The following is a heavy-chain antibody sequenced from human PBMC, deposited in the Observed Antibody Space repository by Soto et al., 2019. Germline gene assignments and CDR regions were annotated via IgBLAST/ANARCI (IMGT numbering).Heavy chain of an antibody. CDR3: AALKGGGE. CDR2: ISSDSETR. V-gene: IGHV3-48*01. Sequence: EVQLVESGGGLVQPGGSLRLSCAASGFTFSAHTMNWVRQAPGKGLEWISFISSDSETRYYVDSVKGRLTTSSDNAKYSLFLEMTSLRAEAAAVYYGAALKGGGEWGRGTLVTVCS. CDR1: GFTFSAHT. J-gene: IGHJ4*02. D-gene: IGHD3-16*01.